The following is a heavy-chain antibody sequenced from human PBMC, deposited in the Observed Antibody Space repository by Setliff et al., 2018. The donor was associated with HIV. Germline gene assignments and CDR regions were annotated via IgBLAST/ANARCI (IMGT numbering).Heavy chain of an antibody. J-gene: IGHJ4*02. V-gene: IGHV3-11*01. Sequence: GGSLRLSCAASGFAFSTYAMNWIRRAPGKGLEWVSYISHSGGTIKYADFVRGRFTISRDIAKSSLYLQMDSLSAEDTAVYYCTSGALLPTVDYWGRGTLVTVSS. CDR2: ISHSGGTI. CDR3: TSGALLPTVDY. CDR1: GFAFSTYA. D-gene: IGHD2-2*01.